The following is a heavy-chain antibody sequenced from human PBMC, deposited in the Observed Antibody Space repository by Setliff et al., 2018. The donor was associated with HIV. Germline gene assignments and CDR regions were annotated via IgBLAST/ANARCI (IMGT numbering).Heavy chain of an antibody. CDR2: IHTSGST. D-gene: IGHD6-13*01. Sequence: PSETLSLTCIVSGGSISSGSYYWSWIRQPAGKGLEWIGHIHTSGSTKYNPSLKSRVTISADTSKNQFSLNLSSVTAAETAVYYCARLPDINSWPFDYWARGTLVTVSS. V-gene: IGHV4-61*09. CDR3: ARLPDINSWPFDY. J-gene: IGHJ4*02. CDR1: GGSISSGSYY.